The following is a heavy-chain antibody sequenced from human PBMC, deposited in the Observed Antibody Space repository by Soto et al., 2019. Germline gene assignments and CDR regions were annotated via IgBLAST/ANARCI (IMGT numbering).Heavy chain of an antibody. D-gene: IGHD3-3*01. CDR2: ISANNGNT. V-gene: IGHV1-18*04. J-gene: IGHJ4*02. Sequence: ASVKVSCKASGYTFTSYYMHWVRQAPGQGLEWMGWISANNGNTNYAQKLQGRVTMTTDTSTSTAYMELRSLRSDDTAVYYCARDKFYDFWSGFGYWGQGTLVTVSS. CDR3: ARDKFYDFWSGFGY. CDR1: GYTFTSYY.